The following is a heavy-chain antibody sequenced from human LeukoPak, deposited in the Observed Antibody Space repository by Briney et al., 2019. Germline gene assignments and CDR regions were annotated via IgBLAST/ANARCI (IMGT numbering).Heavy chain of an antibody. D-gene: IGHD6-19*01. V-gene: IGHV4-34*01. CDR2: INHSGST. J-gene: IGHJ4*02. CDR3: ARDADSSGWSTFDY. Sequence: SETLSLTCAVYGGSFSGYYWSWIRQPPGKGLEWIGEINHSGSTNYNPSLKSRVTISVDTSKNQFSLKLSSVTAADTAVYYCARDADSSGWSTFDYWGQGTLVTVSS. CDR1: GGSFSGYY.